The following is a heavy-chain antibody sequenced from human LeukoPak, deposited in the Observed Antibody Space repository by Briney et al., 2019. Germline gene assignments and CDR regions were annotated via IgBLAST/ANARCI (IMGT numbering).Heavy chain of an antibody. CDR1: GFTFSSYS. J-gene: IGHJ5*02. D-gene: IGHD2-15*01. V-gene: IGHV3-21*01. CDR3: ARDGGYCSGGSCNNWFDP. CDR2: ISSTGSYI. Sequence: GGSLRLSCVASGFTFSSYSMNWVRQAPGKGLEWVSSISSTGSYIYYADSVKGRFTISRDNAKNSLYLQMNSLRAEDTAVYYCARDGGYCSGGSCNNWFDPWGQGTLVTVSS.